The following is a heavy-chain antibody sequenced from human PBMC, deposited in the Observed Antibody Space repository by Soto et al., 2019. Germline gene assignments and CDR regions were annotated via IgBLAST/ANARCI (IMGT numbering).Heavy chain of an antibody. V-gene: IGHV3-30*18. CDR2: ISYDGSDK. J-gene: IGHJ4*02. D-gene: IGHD3-16*02. CDR3: AEALGELSPESYDY. Sequence: QVQLVESGGGVVQPGRSLRLSCAASGFTFSSYAMHWVRQAPGKGLGWVAVISYDGSDKYYADSVKGRFTISRDNSKNTLNMQMNSLRADDRAVYYCAEALGELSPESYDYWGQGTLITVSS. CDR1: GFTFSSYA.